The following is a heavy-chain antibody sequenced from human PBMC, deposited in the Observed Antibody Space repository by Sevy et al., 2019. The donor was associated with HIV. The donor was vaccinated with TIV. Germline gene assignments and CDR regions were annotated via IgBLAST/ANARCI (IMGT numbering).Heavy chain of an antibody. CDR2: ISFDATNK. CDR3: ALERLSSDVAEYFQN. J-gene: IGHJ1*01. D-gene: IGHD1-1*01. CDR1: GFTFNRYS. V-gene: IGHV3-30-3*01. Sequence: GGSLRLSCAASGFTFNRYSMHWVRQAPGKGLEWVATISFDATNKHYADSVKGRLTISRDNFQNSLFLQMDSLRPEETAVYYCALERLSSDVAEYFQNWGQGTLVTVSS.